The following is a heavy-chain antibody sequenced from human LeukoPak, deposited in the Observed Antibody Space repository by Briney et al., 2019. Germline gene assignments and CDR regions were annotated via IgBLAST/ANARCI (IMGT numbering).Heavy chain of an antibody. V-gene: IGHV3-33*01. CDR2: IWKDGSNK. CDR3: ARASGPFDY. CDR1: GFTFSIYG. Sequence: PGRSLRLSCAASGFTFSIYGMHCVRQAPGKGLEWVAVIWKDGSNKYYADSVKGRFTISRDNSKNTLYLQMNSLRAEDTAVYSCARASGPFDYWGQGTMVTVSS. J-gene: IGHJ4*02. D-gene: IGHD3-10*01.